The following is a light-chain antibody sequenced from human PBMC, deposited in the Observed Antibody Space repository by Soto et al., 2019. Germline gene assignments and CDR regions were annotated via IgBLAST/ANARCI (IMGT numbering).Light chain of an antibody. CDR3: QQYNSYST. J-gene: IGKJ1*01. CDR2: KAF. Sequence: DIQLTQSPSFLSASVGDRVTITCRASQTISSWLAWYQQKPGKAPKLLIYKAFTLKSGVPSRFSGSGSGTEFTLTISSLQPEDFASYYCQQYNSYSTFGQGTKVDIK. V-gene: IGKV1-5*03. CDR1: QTISSW.